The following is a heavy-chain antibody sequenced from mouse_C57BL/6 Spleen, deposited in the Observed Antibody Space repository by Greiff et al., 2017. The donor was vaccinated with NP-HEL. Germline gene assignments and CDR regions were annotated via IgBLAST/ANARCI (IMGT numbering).Heavy chain of an antibody. CDR2: INYDGSST. D-gene: IGHD4-1*01. CDR1: GFTFSDYY. Sequence: EVKLVESEGGLVQPGSSMKLSCTASGFTFSDYYMAWVRQVPEKGLEWVANINYDGSSTYYLDSLKSRFIISRDNAKNILYLQMSSLKSEDTATYYCARDEAGTGGFDYWGQGTTLTVSS. J-gene: IGHJ2*01. CDR3: ARDEAGTGGFDY. V-gene: IGHV5-16*01.